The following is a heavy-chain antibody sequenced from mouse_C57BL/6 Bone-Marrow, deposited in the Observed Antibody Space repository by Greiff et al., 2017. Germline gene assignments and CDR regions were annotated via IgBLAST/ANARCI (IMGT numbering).Heavy chain of an antibody. CDR3: TTPIYYDYDLDY. CDR2: IDPENGDT. Sequence: VQLQQSGAELVRPGASVKLSCTASGFNIKDDYMHWVKQRPEQGLEWIGWIDPENGDTEYASKFQGKATITADTSSNTAYLQLSSLTSEDTAGYYCTTPIYYDYDLDYWGQGTTLTVSS. CDR1: GFNIKDDY. D-gene: IGHD2-4*01. V-gene: IGHV14-4*01. J-gene: IGHJ2*01.